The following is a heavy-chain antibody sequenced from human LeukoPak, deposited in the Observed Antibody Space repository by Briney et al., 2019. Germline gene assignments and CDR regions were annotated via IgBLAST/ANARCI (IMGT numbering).Heavy chain of an antibody. D-gene: IGHD3-16*02. CDR3: ARARGGDYVWGSYRFDY. Sequence: GGSLRLSCAASGFTFSSYWMSWVRQAPGKGLEWVSVIYSGGSTYYADSVKGRFTISRDNSKNTLYLQMNSLRAEDTAVYYCARARGGDYVWGSYRFDYWGQGTLVTVSS. V-gene: IGHV3-66*01. CDR2: IYSGGST. J-gene: IGHJ4*02. CDR1: GFTFSSYW.